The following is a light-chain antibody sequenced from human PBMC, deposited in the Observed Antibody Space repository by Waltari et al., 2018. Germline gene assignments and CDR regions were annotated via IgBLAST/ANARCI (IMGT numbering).Light chain of an antibody. V-gene: IGKV3-15*01. CDR2: GVS. J-gene: IGKJ1*01. Sequence: EIVMTQSPATLSVSPGERATLSCRASQSVDTNLAWYQQKVGQAPRLLIYGVSTRATGVPERFSGSGSGTEFTLTISSLQSEDFAVYYCQQYDNWPPWTFGQGTKVEVK. CDR1: QSVDTN. CDR3: QQYDNWPPWT.